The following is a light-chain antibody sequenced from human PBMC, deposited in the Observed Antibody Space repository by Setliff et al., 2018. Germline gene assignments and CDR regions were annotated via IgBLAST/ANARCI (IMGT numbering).Light chain of an antibody. CDR2: EVS. V-gene: IGLV2-8*01. CDR1: SSDVGGYNY. Sequence: QSALTQPPSASGSPGQSVTISCTGTSSDVGGYNYVSWYQQHPGKAPKLMIYEVSKRPSGVPDRFSGSKSGNTASLTVSGLQAEDEADYYCSSYAGSNTPDVFGTGTKVT. J-gene: IGLJ1*01. CDR3: SSYAGSNTPDV.